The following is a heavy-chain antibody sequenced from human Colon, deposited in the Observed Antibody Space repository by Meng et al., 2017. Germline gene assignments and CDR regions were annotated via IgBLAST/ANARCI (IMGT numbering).Heavy chain of an antibody. CDR1: SGSLSGYY. CDR3: ARRGGSGNYSP. D-gene: IGHD3-10*01. V-gene: IGHV4-34*01. Sequence: QVQLQQWGAGLLKPSETLSLTCAVYSGSLSGYYWSWIRQPPGKELEWIGEINHSGSANYNPSLKSRVTISVETSKKQFSLNLSSVTAADTAVYYCARRGGSGNYSPWGQGTLVTVSS. J-gene: IGHJ5*02. CDR2: INHSGSA.